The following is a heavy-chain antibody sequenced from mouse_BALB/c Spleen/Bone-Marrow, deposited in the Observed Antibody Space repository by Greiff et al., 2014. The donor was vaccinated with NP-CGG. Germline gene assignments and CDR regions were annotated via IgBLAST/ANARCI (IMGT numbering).Heavy chain of an antibody. V-gene: IGHV1S137*01. Sequence: VQLQQSGAELVRPGVSAKISCKGSGYTFTDYAMHWVKQSHAKSLEWIGVISTYYGDASYNQKFKGKATMTVDKSSSTAYMELARLTSEDSAIYYCARRGRYDGFDYWGQGTTPTVSS. D-gene: IGHD2-14*01. CDR1: GYTFTDYA. CDR2: ISTYYGDA. J-gene: IGHJ2*01. CDR3: ARRGRYDGFDY.